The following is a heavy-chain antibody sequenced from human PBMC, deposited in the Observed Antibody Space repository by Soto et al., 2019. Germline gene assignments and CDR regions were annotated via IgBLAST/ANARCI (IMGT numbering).Heavy chain of an antibody. CDR3: ARVQLGYCSSTSCYNGYYYYYGMDV. D-gene: IGHD2-2*02. CDR1: GGSISSYY. CDR2: MYYSGST. Sequence: SETLSLTCTVSGGSISSYYWSWIRQSPGKGLEWIGYMYYSGSTNYNPSLKSRVTISIDTSRNQFSLKLSSVTAADTAVYYCARVQLGYCSSTSCYNGYYYYYGMDVWGQGTTVTVSS. V-gene: IGHV4-59*12. J-gene: IGHJ6*02.